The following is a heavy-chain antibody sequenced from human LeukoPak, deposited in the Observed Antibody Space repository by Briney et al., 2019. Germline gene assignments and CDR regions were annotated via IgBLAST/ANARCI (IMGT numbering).Heavy chain of an antibody. CDR2: ISGYGGST. D-gene: IGHD2-2*01. CDR1: GFTFSSYA. V-gene: IGHV3-23*01. CDR3: AKDPAHCSSTSCGY. J-gene: IGHJ4*02. Sequence: GGSLRLSCAASGFTFSSYAMSWVRQAPATGLEWVSAISGYGGSTYYADSVKGRFTISRDNSKNTLYLQMNSLRAEDTAVYYCAKDPAHCSSTSCGYWGQGTLVTVSS.